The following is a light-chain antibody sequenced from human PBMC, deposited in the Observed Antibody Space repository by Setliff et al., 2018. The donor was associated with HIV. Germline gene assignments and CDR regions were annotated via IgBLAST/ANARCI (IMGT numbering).Light chain of an antibody. J-gene: IGLJ1*01. CDR2: NVD. CDR3: SSYSIDNLYV. CDR1: SGDVGTYDL. Sequence: QSALTQPASVSGSPGQSITISCTGTSGDVGTYDLVSWYQQHPGKAPKVMIYNVDKRPSGVSNRFSGSKSGNTASLTISGLQIEDEADYFCSSYSIDNLYVFASGTKV. V-gene: IGLV2-14*02.